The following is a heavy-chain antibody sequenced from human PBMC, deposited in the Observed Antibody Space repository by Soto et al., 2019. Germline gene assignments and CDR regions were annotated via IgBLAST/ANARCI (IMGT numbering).Heavy chain of an antibody. CDR3: ARLYNWNYYFDY. CDR2: IYYSGST. Sequence: PSETLSLTCTVSGGSISSSSYYWGWIRQPPGKGLEWIGSIYYSGSTYYNPSLKSRVTISVDTSKNQFSLKLSSVTAADTAVYYCARLYNWNYYFDYWGQGTLVTVS. D-gene: IGHD1-7*01. J-gene: IGHJ4*02. CDR1: GGSISSSSYY. V-gene: IGHV4-39*01.